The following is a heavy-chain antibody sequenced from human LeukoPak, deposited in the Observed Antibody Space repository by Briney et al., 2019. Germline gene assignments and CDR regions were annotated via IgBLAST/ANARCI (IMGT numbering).Heavy chain of an antibody. CDR3: ATGSGT. J-gene: IGHJ5*02. V-gene: IGHV3-23*01. CDR1: GFTFNNYA. Sequence: GSLRLSCAASGFTFNNYAMGWVRQAPGKGLEWVSAIGGSGSSTYYTDSVKGRFTISRDNSKNTLYLQMNSLRAEDTAVYYCATGSGTWGQGTRVTVSS. CDR2: IGGSGSST.